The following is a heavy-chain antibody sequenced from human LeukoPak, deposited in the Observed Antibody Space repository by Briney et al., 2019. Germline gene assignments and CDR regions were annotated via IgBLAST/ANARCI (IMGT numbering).Heavy chain of an antibody. Sequence: SETLSLTCTVSGGSISSGGYYWSWLRQHPGKGLEWIGYIYYSGSTYYNPSLKSRVTISVDTSKNQFSLKLSSVTAADTAVYYCARDHDYGEVTGWFDPWGQGTLVTVSS. CDR2: IYYSGST. D-gene: IGHD4-17*01. CDR1: GGSISSGGYY. V-gene: IGHV4-31*03. J-gene: IGHJ5*02. CDR3: ARDHDYGEVTGWFDP.